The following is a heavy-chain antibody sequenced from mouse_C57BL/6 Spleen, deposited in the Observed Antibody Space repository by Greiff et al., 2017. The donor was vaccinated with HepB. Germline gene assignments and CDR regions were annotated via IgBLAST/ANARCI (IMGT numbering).Heavy chain of an antibody. CDR2: IYPGDGDT. V-gene: IGHV1-82*01. CDR1: GYAFSSSW. CDR3: ARPVVADYYAMDY. J-gene: IGHJ4*01. Sequence: VQLQQSGPELVKPGASVKISCKASGYAFSSSWMNWVKQRPGKGLEWIGRIYPGDGDTNYNGKFKGKATLTADKSSSTAYMQLSSLTSEDSAVYFCARPVVADYYAMDYWGQGTSVTVSS. D-gene: IGHD1-1*01.